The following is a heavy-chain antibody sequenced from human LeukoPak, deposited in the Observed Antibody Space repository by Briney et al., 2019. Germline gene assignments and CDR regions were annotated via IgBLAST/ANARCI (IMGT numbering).Heavy chain of an antibody. D-gene: IGHD3-3*01. Sequence: ASVKVSCKASGYTFTGYFIHWMRQAPGQGLEWMGWINPNSGETRYAEKFQGRVTMTRDASISTAYMELSGLRSDDTAVFYCARGWLIFGVVIPTSFQIWGQGTVVTVSS. CDR3: ARGWLIFGVVIPTSFQI. J-gene: IGHJ3*02. CDR2: INPNSGET. V-gene: IGHV1-2*02. CDR1: GYTFTGYF.